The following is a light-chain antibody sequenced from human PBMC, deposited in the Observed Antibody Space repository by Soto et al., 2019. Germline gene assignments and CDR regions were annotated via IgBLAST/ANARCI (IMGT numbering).Light chain of an antibody. CDR2: WAS. V-gene: IGKV4-1*01. CDR1: QSVLYSSNNKNY. J-gene: IGKJ4*01. Sequence: DIVMTQSPDSLAVSLGERATINCKSSQSVLYSSNNKNYLAWYQQKPGQPPKLLIYWASTRESGVPDRFSGSGSGTDFTHTISSLQSEDVAVYYCQHYFSPPLTFGGGTKVEIK. CDR3: QHYFSPPLT.